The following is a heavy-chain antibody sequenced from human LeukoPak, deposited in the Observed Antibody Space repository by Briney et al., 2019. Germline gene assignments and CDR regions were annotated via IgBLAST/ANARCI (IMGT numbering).Heavy chain of an antibody. J-gene: IGHJ4*02. Sequence: GGSLRLSCAASGFTFSTYGMHWVRQAPGKGLEWVAVISYDGSNKYYADSVKGRFTISRDNAKNSVFLEMNSLRAEDTAVYYCARGTNEYPGSDYWGQGTLVTVSS. D-gene: IGHD1-14*01. CDR2: ISYDGSNK. CDR1: GFTFSTYG. CDR3: ARGTNEYPGSDY. V-gene: IGHV3-30*03.